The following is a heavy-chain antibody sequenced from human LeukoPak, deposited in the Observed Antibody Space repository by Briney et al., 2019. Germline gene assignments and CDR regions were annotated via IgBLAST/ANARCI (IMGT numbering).Heavy chain of an antibody. CDR1: GFTFSSYV. J-gene: IGHJ4*02. D-gene: IGHD3-3*01. V-gene: IGHV3-23*01. Sequence: PGGSLRLSCAASGFTFSSYVMSWVRQAPGKGLEWVSDISGSGGNTDYADSVKGRFTISRDNAKNSLYLQMNSLRAEDTAVYYCARESGYQDYWGQGTLVTVSS. CDR2: ISGSGGNT. CDR3: ARESGYQDY.